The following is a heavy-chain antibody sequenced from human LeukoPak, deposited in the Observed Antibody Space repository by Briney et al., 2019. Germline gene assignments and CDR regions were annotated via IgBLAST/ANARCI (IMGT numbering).Heavy chain of an antibody. D-gene: IGHD6-19*01. CDR1: GYTFTSYA. Sequence: ASVKVSCKASGYTFTSYAMHWVRQAPGQRLEWMGWINAGNGNTKYSQKFQGRVTITRDTSASTAYMELSSLRSEDTAVYYCARTPVGSGWFWGYYGMDVWGQGTTVTVSS. CDR3: ARTPVGSGWFWGYYGMDV. J-gene: IGHJ6*02. V-gene: IGHV1-3*01. CDR2: INAGNGNT.